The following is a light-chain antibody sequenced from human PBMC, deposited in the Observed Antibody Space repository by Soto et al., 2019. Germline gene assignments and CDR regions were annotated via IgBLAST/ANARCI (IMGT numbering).Light chain of an antibody. CDR2: RAS. J-gene: IGKJ5*01. Sequence: DMLFPRSPDILSLSHCASSTLSFMARQIVSSYLAWYQQKPGQAPRLLIYRASARATGIPARFSGSGSGTEFTLTISSLQPDDFATYYCQQYYNFPTFGQGTRLEIK. CDR1: QIVSSY. CDR3: QQYYNFPT. V-gene: IGKV3-15*01.